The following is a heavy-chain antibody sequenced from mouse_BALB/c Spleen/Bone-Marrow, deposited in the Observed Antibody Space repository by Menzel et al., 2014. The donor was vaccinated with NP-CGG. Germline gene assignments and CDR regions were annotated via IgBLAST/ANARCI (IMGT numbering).Heavy chain of an antibody. D-gene: IGHD1-1*01. Sequence: EVKLMESGGGLVQPGGSMKLSCVASGFTFSNYWMNWVRQSPEKGLEWVAGIRLKSNNYATHYAESVKGRFTISRDDSKSSVYLQVNNLRPEDTGIYYCTRSLRLFDYWGQGTTLTVSS. J-gene: IGHJ2*01. CDR3: TRSLRLFDY. V-gene: IGHV6-6*02. CDR1: GFTFSNYW. CDR2: IRLKSNNYAT.